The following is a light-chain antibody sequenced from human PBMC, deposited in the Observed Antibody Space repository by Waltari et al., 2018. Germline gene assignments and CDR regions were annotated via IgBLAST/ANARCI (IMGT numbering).Light chain of an antibody. CDR1: ISDVGAYNY. CDR3: SSYTTSGTLI. CDR2: AVT. V-gene: IGLV2-14*03. J-gene: IGLJ2*01. Sequence: QSALTQPASVSGSPGQSITISCTGTISDVGAYNYVSWYQQHPGKPPQLIFYAVTKRPAGVSNRVSGSKSGTTASLTISGLQAEDEADFYCSSYTTSGTLIFGGGTKLTVL.